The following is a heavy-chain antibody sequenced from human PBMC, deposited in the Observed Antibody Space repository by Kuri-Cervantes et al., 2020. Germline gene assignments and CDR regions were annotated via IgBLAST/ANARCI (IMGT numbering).Heavy chain of an antibody. CDR1: GYTFTSYA. V-gene: IGHV1-3*01. CDR2: INAGNGNT. Sequence: ASVKVSCKASGYTFTSYAMHWVRQAPGQRLEWMGWINAGNGNTKYSQKFQGRVTITRDTYAITDYMELSSLRSEYTAVYYCARGEKFSGYSSSWYGLWGQGTLVTVSS. D-gene: IGHD6-13*01. CDR3: ARGEKFSGYSSSWYGL. J-gene: IGHJ4*02.